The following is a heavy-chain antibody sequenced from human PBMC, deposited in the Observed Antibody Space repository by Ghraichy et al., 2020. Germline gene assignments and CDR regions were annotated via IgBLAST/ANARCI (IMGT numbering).Heavy chain of an antibody. CDR3: ARDQGDGYCSTDTCYGVDY. V-gene: IGHV3-48*04. CDR1: GSSFSVYS. D-gene: IGHD2-2*01. CDR2: ISGSSGTR. Sequence: GGSLRLSCAASGSSFSVYSMSWVRQAPGKGLEWVAYISGSSGTRFYADSVKGRFTISRDNAKSSLYLQMNSLTLEDTAIYYCARDQGDGYCSTDTCYGVDYWGLGTLVPVSS. J-gene: IGHJ4*02.